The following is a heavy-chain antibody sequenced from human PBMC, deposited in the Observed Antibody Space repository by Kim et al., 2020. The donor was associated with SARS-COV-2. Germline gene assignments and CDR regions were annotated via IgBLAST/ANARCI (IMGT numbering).Heavy chain of an antibody. J-gene: IGHJ6*01. CDR3: ATDGKCTSMKCHILGGIDV. CDR1: GYTFTSYA. V-gene: IGHV1-69*05. Sequence: SVKVSCKASGYTFTSYAISWVRQAPGQGLEWMGWIIPIFDKRNYAQKFQGRVTITTDESTGTAYMELSSLRFEDTAMYYCATDGKCTSMKCHILGGIDVW. D-gene: IGHD2-2*01. CDR2: IIPIFDKR.